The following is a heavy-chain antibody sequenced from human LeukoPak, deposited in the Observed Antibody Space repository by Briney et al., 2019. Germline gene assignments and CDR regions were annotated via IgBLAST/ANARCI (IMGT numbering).Heavy chain of an antibody. CDR2: IIPIFGTA. J-gene: IGHJ3*02. CDR1: GGTFSSYA. V-gene: IGHV1-69*13. CDR3: ARLQKTGDAFDI. Sequence: GASVKVSCKASGGTFSSYAISWVRQAPGQGLEWMGGIIPIFGTANYAQKYQGRVTITADESTSTAYMELSSLRSEDTAVYYCARLQKTGDAFDIWGQGTMVTVSS.